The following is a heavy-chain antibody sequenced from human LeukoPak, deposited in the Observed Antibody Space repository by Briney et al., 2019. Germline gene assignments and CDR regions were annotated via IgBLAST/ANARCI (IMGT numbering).Heavy chain of an antibody. CDR1: GFTFSSYW. V-gene: IGHV3-7*01. D-gene: IGHD6-13*01. Sequence: GGSLRLSCAASGFTFSSYWMSWVRQAPGKGLEWVANIKQDGSERYYVDSVKGRFTISRDNAKNSLYLQMNSLRAEDTAVYYCARGGQQLDLNWFDPWGQGTLVTVSS. CDR2: IKQDGSER. CDR3: ARGGQQLDLNWFDP. J-gene: IGHJ5*02.